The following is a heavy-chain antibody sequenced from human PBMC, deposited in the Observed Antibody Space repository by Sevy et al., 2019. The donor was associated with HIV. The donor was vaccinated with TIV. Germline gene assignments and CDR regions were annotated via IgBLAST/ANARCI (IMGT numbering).Heavy chain of an antibody. CDR1: GFTFDDYA. V-gene: IGHV3-9*03. CDR2: ISWNSGSI. J-gene: IGHJ3*02. CDR3: AKAFRSMVRKVGAFDI. Sequence: GGSLRLSCAASGFTFDDYAMHWVRQAPGKGLEWVSGISWNSGSIGYADSVKGRFTISRDNAKNSLYLQMNSLSGEDMAWCYCAKAFRSMVRKVGAFDIWGQGTMVTVSS. D-gene: IGHD3-10*01.